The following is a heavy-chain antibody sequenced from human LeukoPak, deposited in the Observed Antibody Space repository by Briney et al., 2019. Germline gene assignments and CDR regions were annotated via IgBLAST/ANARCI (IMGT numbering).Heavy chain of an antibody. CDR2: ISSSSSYI. CDR1: GFTFSSYS. D-gene: IGHD3-3*01. V-gene: IGHV3-21*01. Sequence: GGSLTLSCAASGFTFSSYSMNWVRQAPGKGLEWVSSISSSSSYIYYADSVKGRFTISRDNAKNSLYLQMNSLRAEDTAVYYCATSGYFQSYNWFDPWGQGTLVTVSS. J-gene: IGHJ5*02. CDR3: ATSGYFQSYNWFDP.